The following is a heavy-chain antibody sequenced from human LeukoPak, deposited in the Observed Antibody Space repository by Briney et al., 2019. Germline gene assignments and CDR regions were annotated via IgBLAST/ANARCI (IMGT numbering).Heavy chain of an antibody. D-gene: IGHD5-18*01. J-gene: IGHJ4*02. CDR3: ATLDTAMVVFDY. CDR1: GGSISSYY. CDR2: IYYSGST. Sequence: SETLSLTCTVSGGSISSYYWSWIRQPPGKGLGWIGYIYYSGSTNYNPSLKSRVTISVDTSKNQFSLKLSSVTAADTAVYYCATLDTAMVVFDYWGQGTLVTVSS. V-gene: IGHV4-59*01.